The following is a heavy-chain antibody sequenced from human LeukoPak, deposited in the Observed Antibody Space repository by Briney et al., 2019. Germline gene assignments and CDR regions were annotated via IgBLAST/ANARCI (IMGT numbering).Heavy chain of an antibody. D-gene: IGHD1-26*01. CDR2: INSDGINT. CDR1: GFSFSSYN. CDR3: ARDPYSGGYGDDYYYYMDV. Sequence: PGGSLRLSCAASGFSFSSYNMNWVRQAPGKGPEWVSRINSDGINTSYADSVKGRFTISRDNAQNSLYLHMGSLRAEDTAVYYCARDPYSGGYGDDYYYYMDVWGKGTTVTISS. J-gene: IGHJ6*03. V-gene: IGHV3-74*01.